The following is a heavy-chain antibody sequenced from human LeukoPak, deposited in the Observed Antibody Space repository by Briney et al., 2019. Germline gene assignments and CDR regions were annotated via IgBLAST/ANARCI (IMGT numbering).Heavy chain of an antibody. Sequence: GGSLRLSCAASGYTFSSYAMSWVRQAPGKGLAWVSAISGNGANTYHADSVKGRFTISRDNSQKTLFLQMNSLRAEDTAVYYCAKTLGYGSGFNAFDIWGQGTMVTVSS. CDR1: GYTFSSYA. CDR3: AKTLGYGSGFNAFDI. J-gene: IGHJ3*02. CDR2: ISGNGANT. D-gene: IGHD3-10*01. V-gene: IGHV3-23*01.